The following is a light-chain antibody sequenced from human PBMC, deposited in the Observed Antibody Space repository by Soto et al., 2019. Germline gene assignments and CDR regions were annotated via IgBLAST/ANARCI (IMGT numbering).Light chain of an antibody. CDR1: QSVRSSF. CDR2: GAS. V-gene: IGKV3-20*01. CDR3: QQYGSSPT. J-gene: IGKJ4*01. Sequence: EIVLTQSPGTLSLSPGEGATLSCRASQSVRSSFLAWYQQKPGQAPSILIYGASSRDTGIPDRFSGGGSGTDFTFTISRLEPEDLAVYYCQQYGSSPTFGGGTKVEIK.